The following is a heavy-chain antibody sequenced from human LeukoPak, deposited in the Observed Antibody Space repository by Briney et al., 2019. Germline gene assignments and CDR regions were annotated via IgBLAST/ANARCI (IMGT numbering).Heavy chain of an antibody. CDR2: ISAGGGTT. V-gene: IGHV3-23*01. CDR3: ARVGLLWFGESNNWFDP. CDR1: GFTFSSYA. Sequence: GGSLRLSCAASGFTFSSYAMTWVRQAPGKGLEWVSSISAGGGTTYYADSVQGRFTISRDNSKNTLHLQMNSLRSDDTAVYYCARVGLLWFGESNNWFDPWGQGTLVTVSS. J-gene: IGHJ5*02. D-gene: IGHD3-10*01.